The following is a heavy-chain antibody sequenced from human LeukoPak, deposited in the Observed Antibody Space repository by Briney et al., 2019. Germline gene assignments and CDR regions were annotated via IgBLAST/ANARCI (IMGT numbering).Heavy chain of an antibody. J-gene: IGHJ4*02. Sequence: GGSPRLSCAASGFSLSSYAMSWVRQAPGKGLEWVSTISGSVGSTYYADSVKGRFIISRDNSKNTLYLQMNSLRAEDTAVYYCAKATYSSSWNLYFDYWGQGTLVTVSS. CDR1: GFSLSSYA. D-gene: IGHD6-13*01. V-gene: IGHV3-23*01. CDR2: ISGSVGST. CDR3: AKATYSSSWNLYFDY.